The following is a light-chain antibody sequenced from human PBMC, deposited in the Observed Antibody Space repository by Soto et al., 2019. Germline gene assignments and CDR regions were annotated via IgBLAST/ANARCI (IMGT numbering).Light chain of an antibody. V-gene: IGKV3-20*01. J-gene: IGKJ4*01. CDR3: QQYGSSPPLT. CDR2: GAS. Sequence: EVVLTQSPGTLSLSPGERATLSCRASQSVSGNYVAWYQQKPGQAPRLLIYGASSRATGIPDRFSGSGPATDFTLTISRLGPEDFAVYYCQQYGSSPPLTFGGGTKV. CDR1: QSVSGNY.